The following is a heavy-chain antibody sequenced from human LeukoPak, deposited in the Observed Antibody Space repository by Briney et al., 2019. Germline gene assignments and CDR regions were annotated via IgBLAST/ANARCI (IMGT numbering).Heavy chain of an antibody. CDR3: ARAEDSSSSPYYYYYYMDV. J-gene: IGHJ6*03. CDR1: GYTFTGYY. CDR2: INPNSGGT. D-gene: IGHD6-6*01. Sequence: ASVKVSCKASGYTFTGYYMHWVRQAPGQGLEWMGWINPNSGGTNYAQKFQGRVTMTRDTSISTAYMELSRLRSDDTAVYYCARAEDSSSSPYYYYYYMDVWGKGTTVTVSS. V-gene: IGHV1-2*02.